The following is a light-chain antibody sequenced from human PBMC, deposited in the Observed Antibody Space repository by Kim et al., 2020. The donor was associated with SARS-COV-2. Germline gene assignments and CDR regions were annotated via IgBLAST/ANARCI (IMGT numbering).Light chain of an antibody. CDR1: KLGDKY. CDR3: QAWDSNTAV. Sequence: VSQGQTASITCSGDKLGDKYPCWYQQKPGQSPVLVIYQDNKRPSGIPERFSGSNSGNTATLTISGTQSMDEADYYCQAWDSNTAVFGGGTQLTVL. J-gene: IGLJ2*01. CDR2: QDN. V-gene: IGLV3-1*01.